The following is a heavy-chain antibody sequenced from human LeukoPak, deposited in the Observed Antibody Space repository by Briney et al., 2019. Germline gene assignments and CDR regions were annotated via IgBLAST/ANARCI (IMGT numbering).Heavy chain of an antibody. V-gene: IGHV4-30-2*01. J-gene: IGHJ3*02. CDR3: ARMGGGYAFDI. D-gene: IGHD1-26*01. CDR1: GGSISSGGYS. CDR2: IYHSGST. Sequence: SETLSLTCAVSGGSISSGGYSWRWIRQPPGKGLEWIGYIYHSGSTYYNPSLKSRVTISVDRSKNQFSLKLSSVTAADTAVYYCARMGGGYAFDIWGQGTMVTVSS.